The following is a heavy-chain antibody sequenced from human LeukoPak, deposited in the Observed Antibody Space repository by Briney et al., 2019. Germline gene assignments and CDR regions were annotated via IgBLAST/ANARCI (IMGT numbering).Heavy chain of an antibody. Sequence: SGGSLRLSCAASGFAFSSYTMNWVRQAPGMGLEWVSSISSSSSFIYYADSVKGRFTISRDNAKNSLYLQMNSLRAEDTAVYYCARDPVATTYYYYYMDVWGKGTTVTVSS. V-gene: IGHV3-21*01. CDR2: ISSSSSFI. CDR3: ARDPVATTYYYYYMDV. CDR1: GFAFSSYT. J-gene: IGHJ6*03. D-gene: IGHD5-24*01.